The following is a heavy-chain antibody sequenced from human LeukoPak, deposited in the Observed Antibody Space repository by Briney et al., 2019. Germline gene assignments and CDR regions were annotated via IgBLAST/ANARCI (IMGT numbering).Heavy chain of an antibody. CDR1: GFTFSTYW. V-gene: IGHV3-7*01. J-gene: IGHJ6*03. CDR2: IKQDGSEK. Sequence: TGGSLRLSCAASGFTFSTYWMTWVRQAPGKGLEWVANIKQDGSEKYYVDSVKGRFTISRDNANNSLYLQMNSLRAEDTAVYYCARESTHYSNYVDYMDVWGKGTTVTVSS. D-gene: IGHD4-11*01. CDR3: ARESTHYSNYVDYMDV.